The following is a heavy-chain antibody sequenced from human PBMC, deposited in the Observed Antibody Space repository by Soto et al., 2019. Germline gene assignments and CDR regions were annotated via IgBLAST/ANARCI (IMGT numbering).Heavy chain of an antibody. CDR2: IIPIFGTA. CDR1: GGTFSSYA. V-gene: IGHV1-69*13. D-gene: IGHD6-13*01. CDR3: ARTIRYSSSYYFDY. J-gene: IGHJ4*02. Sequence: SVKVSCKASGGTFSSYAISWVQQAPGQGLEWMGGIIPIFGTANYAQKFQGRVTITADESTSTAYMELSSLRSEDTAVYYCARTIRYSSSYYFDYWGQGTLVTVSS.